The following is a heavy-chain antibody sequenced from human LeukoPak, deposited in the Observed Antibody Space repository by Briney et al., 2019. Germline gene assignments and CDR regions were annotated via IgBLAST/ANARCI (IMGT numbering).Heavy chain of an antibody. D-gene: IGHD1-14*01. CDR1: GYPFTTWE. CDR3: ARGPRNDP. V-gene: IGHV1-8*01. CDR2: VHPNSGDT. J-gene: IGHJ5*02. Sequence: GASVKVSCKTSGYPFTTWEINWVRQAAGQGLEWMGWVHPNSGDTDYAQRFQGRVTMTRNTSASTVYMELRGLRYDDTAVYFCARGPRNDPWGQGTLVTVSS.